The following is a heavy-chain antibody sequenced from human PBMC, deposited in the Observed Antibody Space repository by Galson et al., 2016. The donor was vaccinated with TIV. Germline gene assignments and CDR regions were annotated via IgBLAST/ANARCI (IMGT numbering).Heavy chain of an antibody. CDR2: LNWLGNSA. CDR3: ARDSVVDSSMDYFYYYYLDV. Sequence: SLRLSCAASGFTFDDYSMSWVRQAPGKGLEWVSGLNWLGNSADSADSVRGRFSIYRENGKNSLYLRMNSLRPEDTAIYYCARDSVVDSSMDYFYYYYLDVWGKGTTVTVSS. V-gene: IGHV3-20*04. CDR1: GFTFDDYS. J-gene: IGHJ6*03. D-gene: IGHD5-18*01.